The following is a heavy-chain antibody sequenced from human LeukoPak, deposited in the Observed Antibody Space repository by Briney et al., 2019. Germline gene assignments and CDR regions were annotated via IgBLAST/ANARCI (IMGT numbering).Heavy chain of an antibody. J-gene: IGHJ2*01. V-gene: IGHV1-46*01. D-gene: IGHD6-6*01. CDR3: VRGASSIAALNPFWYFYL. CDR1: VYTFTTYY. Sequence: APLKVSSTPSVYTFTTYYMQWVPQGPGPGLEWMGMINPRGGSTSYAQKVQGRVTMTRDTSSNTVYMELSSLRSEDTAVFYCVRGASSIAALNPFWYFYLWGRGTLVTVSS. CDR2: INPRGGST.